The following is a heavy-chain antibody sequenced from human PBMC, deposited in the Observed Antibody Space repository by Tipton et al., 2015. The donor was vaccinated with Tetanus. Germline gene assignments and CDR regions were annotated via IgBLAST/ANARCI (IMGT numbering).Heavy chain of an antibody. CDR1: GFTFSSYS. CDR3: ARVPVAGTGEFDY. J-gene: IGHJ4*02. Sequence: LSLTCAASGFTFSSYSMNWVRQAPGKGLEWVSSISSSSSYIYYADSVKGRFTISRDNAKNSLYLQMNSLRAEDTAVYYCARVPVAGTGEFDYWGQGTLVTVSS. V-gene: IGHV3-21*01. CDR2: ISSSSSYI. D-gene: IGHD6-19*01.